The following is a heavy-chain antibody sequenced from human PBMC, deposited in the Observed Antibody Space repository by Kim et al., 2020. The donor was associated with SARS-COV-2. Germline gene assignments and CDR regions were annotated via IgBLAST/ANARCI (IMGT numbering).Heavy chain of an antibody. CDR1: GLTVSSNY. D-gene: IGHD3-3*01. CDR3: ARHKTAGNYNSPFDY. J-gene: IGHJ4*02. CDR2: LYSGGST. V-gene: IGHV3-53*01. Sequence: GGSLRLSCAASGLTVSSNYMNWVRQAPGKGLEWVSVLYSGGSTHYADSVRGRFTISRDHSKNTVYLQMNSLSVEDTAIYYCARHKTAGNYNSPFDYWGQGTLVTVSS.